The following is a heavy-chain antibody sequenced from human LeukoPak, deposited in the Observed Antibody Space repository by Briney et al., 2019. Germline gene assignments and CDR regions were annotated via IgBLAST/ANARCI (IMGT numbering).Heavy chain of an antibody. CDR3: ARGGGRGYSYGYSPLDPYYFDY. CDR1: GYTFTSYD. J-gene: IGHJ4*02. D-gene: IGHD5-18*01. V-gene: IGHV1-69*04. CDR2: IIPILGIA. Sequence: GASVKVSCKASGYTFTSYDISWVRQAPGQGLEWMGRIIPILGIANYAQKFQGRVTITADKSTSTAYMELSSLRSEDTAVYYCARGGGRGYSYGYSPLDPYYFDYWGQGTLVTVSS.